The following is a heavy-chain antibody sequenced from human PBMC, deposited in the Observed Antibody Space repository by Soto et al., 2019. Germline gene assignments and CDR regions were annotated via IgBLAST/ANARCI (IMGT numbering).Heavy chain of an antibody. Sequence: SETLSLTCTVSGGSISSSSYYWGWIRQPPGKGLEWIGSIYYSGSTYYNPSLKSRVTISVDTSKNQFSLKLSSVTAADTAVYYCARHGEAYCGGDCYSALVPYYFDYWGQGTLVTVSS. CDR3: ARHGEAYCGGDCYSALVPYYFDY. J-gene: IGHJ4*02. CDR1: GGSISSSSYY. V-gene: IGHV4-39*01. D-gene: IGHD2-21*02. CDR2: IYYSGST.